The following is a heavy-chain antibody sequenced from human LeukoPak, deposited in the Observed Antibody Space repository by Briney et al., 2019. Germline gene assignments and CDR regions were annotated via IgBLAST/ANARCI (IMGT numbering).Heavy chain of an antibody. J-gene: IGHJ3*02. Sequence: GGSLRLSCAASGFTFSSYSMNLVRQAPGKGLELVSSISSSSSYIYYADSVKGRFTISRDNAKNSLYLQMNSLRAEDTAVYYCAREVSCSSTSCLGAFDIWGQGTMVTVSS. V-gene: IGHV3-21*01. CDR1: GFTFSSYS. D-gene: IGHD2-2*01. CDR3: AREVSCSSTSCLGAFDI. CDR2: ISSSSSYI.